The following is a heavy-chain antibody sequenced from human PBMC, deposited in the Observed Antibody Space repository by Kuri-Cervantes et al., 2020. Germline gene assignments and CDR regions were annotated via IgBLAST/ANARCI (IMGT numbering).Heavy chain of an antibody. J-gene: IGHJ4*02. V-gene: IGHV3-9*01. CDR1: GFTFDDYA. CDR3: ARRVSTLGY. Sequence: GGSLRLSCAASGFTFDDYAMHWVRQAPGKGLEWVSGISWNSGSIGYADSVKGRFTISRDNAKKSLYLQMNSLRVEDTAVYYCARRVSTLGYWGQGTLVAVSS. CDR2: ISWNSGSI. D-gene: IGHD3-10*01.